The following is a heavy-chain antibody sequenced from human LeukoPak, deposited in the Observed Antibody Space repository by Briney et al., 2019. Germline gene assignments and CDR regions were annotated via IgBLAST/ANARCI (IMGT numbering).Heavy chain of an antibody. J-gene: IGHJ4*02. V-gene: IGHV3-49*03. CDR3: SRRLTVTSWGLSDY. Sequence: GGSLRLSCTAPGFTFGDYAMTWFRQAPGKGLEWVGFIRSKVYGGTTEYAASVRGRFTISRDDSKSIAYLRMNSLKTEDTAVYYCSRRLTVTSWGLSDYWGQGTLVTVSS. D-gene: IGHD4-17*01. CDR2: IRSKVYGGTT. CDR1: GFTFGDYA.